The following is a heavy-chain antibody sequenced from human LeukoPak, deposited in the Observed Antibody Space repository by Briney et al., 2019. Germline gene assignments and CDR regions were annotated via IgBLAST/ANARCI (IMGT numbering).Heavy chain of an antibody. D-gene: IGHD3-9*01. CDR2: TYYRSNWYK. J-gene: IGHJ5*02. Sequence: SQTLSLTCAISGDSVSSNSAAWNWIRQSPSRGLEWLGRTYYRSNWYKDYAPSVKSRITINPDTSRNQFSLQLNSVTPEDTAVYYCAGSLLRYFDWLPKGPNWFDPWGQGTLVTVSS. CDR3: AGSLLRYFDWLPKGPNWFDP. V-gene: IGHV6-1*01. CDR1: GDSVSSNSAA.